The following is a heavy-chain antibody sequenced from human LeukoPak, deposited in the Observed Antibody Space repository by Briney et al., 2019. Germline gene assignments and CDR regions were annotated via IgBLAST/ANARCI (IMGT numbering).Heavy chain of an antibody. Sequence: PGDSLKISCNCSGYSITSYWIGWVRHMPGEGLEWRGFIYPGDSDTTYSPSFQGQVTISPHKSITPAYLQRSSLRPPDTAMYYCARRDYSGKHFDYWGQGTLVTVSS. V-gene: IGHV5-51*01. CDR2: IYPGDSDT. J-gene: IGHJ4*02. CDR1: GYSITSYW. D-gene: IGHD4-23*01. CDR3: ARRDYSGKHFDY.